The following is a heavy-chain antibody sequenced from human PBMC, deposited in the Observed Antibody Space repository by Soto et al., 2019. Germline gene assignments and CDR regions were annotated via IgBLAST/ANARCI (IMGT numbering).Heavy chain of an antibody. D-gene: IGHD3-9*01. CDR1: GFTFTSSA. J-gene: IGHJ6*02. Sequence: SVKVSCKASGFTFTSSAMQWVRQARGQRLEWIGWIVVGSGNTNYAQKFQERVTITRDMSTSTAYMELSSLRSEDTAVYYCAATEVLRYFDWTFPMDVWGQGTTVTVSS. CDR3: AATEVLRYFDWTFPMDV. CDR2: IVVGSGNT. V-gene: IGHV1-58*02.